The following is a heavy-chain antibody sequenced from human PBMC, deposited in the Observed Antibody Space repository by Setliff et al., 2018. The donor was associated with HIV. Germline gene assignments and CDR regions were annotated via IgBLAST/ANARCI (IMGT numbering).Heavy chain of an antibody. CDR3: VRDGSLAGLYFHYMDV. CDR2: ISWNADFT. CDR1: GFIFSNYA. Sequence: GGSLRLSCAGSGFIFSNYAMYWVRQAPGKGLEWVSGISWNADFTAYAESTRGRFTISRDNARKSLYLQMNSLTTEDTALYYCVRDGSLAGLYFHYMDVWGKGTTVTVSS. J-gene: IGHJ6*03. D-gene: IGHD6-19*01. V-gene: IGHV3-9*01.